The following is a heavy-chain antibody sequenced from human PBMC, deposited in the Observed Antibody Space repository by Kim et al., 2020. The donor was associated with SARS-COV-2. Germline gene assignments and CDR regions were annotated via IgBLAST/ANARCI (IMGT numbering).Heavy chain of an antibody. V-gene: IGHV3-20*04. J-gene: IGHJ4*02. Sequence: LSLTCAAYGFTFDDYGMTWVRQAPGKGLEWVSGINWIGGNTVYADSVKGRFTISRDNAKNSLYLQMNSLRADDTALYYCTRSADPGIAAAGDYWGQGTLVTVSS. CDR1: GFTFDDYG. CDR3: TRSADPGIAAAGDY. D-gene: IGHD6-13*01. CDR2: INWIGGNT.